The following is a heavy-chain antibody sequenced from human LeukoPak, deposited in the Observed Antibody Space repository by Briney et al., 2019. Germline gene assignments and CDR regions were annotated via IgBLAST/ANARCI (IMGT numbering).Heavy chain of an antibody. CDR3: VKSGTTKTLWSYFDY. D-gene: IGHD1/OR15-1a*01. CDR1: GFTFSSYA. J-gene: IGHJ4*02. CDR2: ISSIVGST. Sequence: GGSLRLSCSASGFTFSSYAMHWVRQAPGKGLEYVSSISSIVGSTHYADSVKGRFTISRDNSKNTSYLQMSSLRVEDTAVYYCVKSGTTKTLWSYFDYWGQGTLVTVSS. V-gene: IGHV3-64D*09.